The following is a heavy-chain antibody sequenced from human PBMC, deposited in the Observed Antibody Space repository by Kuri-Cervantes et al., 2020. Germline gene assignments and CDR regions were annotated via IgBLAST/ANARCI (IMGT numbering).Heavy chain of an antibody. D-gene: IGHD4/OR15-4a*01. V-gene: IGHV1-3*01. CDR3: ARGGLTMYPYDDFDM. CDR1: GYTFISYA. J-gene: IGHJ3*02. Sequence: ASVKVSCKASGYTFISYALHWVRQAPGQRLEWMGWINAGNGNTKYSQKFQGRVTITRDTSASTAYMELSSLRSEDTAVYYCARGGLTMYPYDDFDMWGQGTMVTVSS. CDR2: INAGNGNT.